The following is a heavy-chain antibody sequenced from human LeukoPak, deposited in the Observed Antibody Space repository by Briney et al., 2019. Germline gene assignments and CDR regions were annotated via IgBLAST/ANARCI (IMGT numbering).Heavy chain of an antibody. J-gene: IGHJ5*02. D-gene: IGHD6-13*01. CDR1: GGSISSYY. CDR3: AREGTTDSSTWYVSWFDP. Sequence: SETLSLTCTVSGGSISSYYWSWIRQPPGKGLECIGYIYYTGSTNYNPSLKSRVTISVDTSRNQFSLKLSSVTAADTAVYYCAREGTTDSSTWYVSWFDPWGEGTLVTVSS. V-gene: IGHV4-59*12. CDR2: IYYTGST.